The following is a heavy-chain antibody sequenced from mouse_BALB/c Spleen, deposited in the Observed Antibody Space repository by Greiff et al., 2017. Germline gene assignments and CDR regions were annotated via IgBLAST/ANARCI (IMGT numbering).Heavy chain of an antibody. CDR1: GFTFSSYA. Sequence: EVKLMESGGGLVKPGGSLKLSCAASGFTFSSYAMSWVRQTPEKRLEWVATISSGGSYTYYPDSVKGRFTISRDNAKNTLYLQMSSLRSEDTAMYYCARDPYYYGSSYDYAMDYWGQGTSVTVSS. CDR2: ISSGGSYT. J-gene: IGHJ4*01. CDR3: ARDPYYYGSSYDYAMDY. V-gene: IGHV5-9-3*01. D-gene: IGHD1-1*01.